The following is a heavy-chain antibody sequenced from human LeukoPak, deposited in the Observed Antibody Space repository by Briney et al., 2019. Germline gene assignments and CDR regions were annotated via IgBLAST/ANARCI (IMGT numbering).Heavy chain of an antibody. D-gene: IGHD1-7*01. CDR2: ISSSGST. J-gene: IGHJ4*02. V-gene: IGHV4-4*07. CDR3: ARDRAITGPTTPFDY. CDR1: GGSISGYY. Sequence: PSETLSLTCTVSGGSISGYYWSWIRQPAGKGLEWIGRISSSGSTDYEPSLRSRLTVSVDTSKNQFSLRLSSVTAADTAVYYCARDRAITGPTTPFDYWGLGTLVTVSA.